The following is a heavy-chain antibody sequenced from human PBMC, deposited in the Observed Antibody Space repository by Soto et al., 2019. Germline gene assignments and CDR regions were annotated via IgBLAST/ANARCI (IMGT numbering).Heavy chain of an antibody. CDR2: INPDSGAT. V-gene: IGHV1-2*02. J-gene: IGHJ4*02. CDR3: ARGDYGTGGYPFPYFDY. CDR1: GYSFTGYY. Sequence: HEHLVQSGAEVKRPGASLKVSCKASGYSFTGYYIHCVRQAPGQGLELIGWINPDSGATNYAQNFQGRVTLTSDTSISTASMDLTSLNSDATAVYYCARGDYGTGGYPFPYFDYWGQGTLVIVSS. D-gene: IGHD2-8*02.